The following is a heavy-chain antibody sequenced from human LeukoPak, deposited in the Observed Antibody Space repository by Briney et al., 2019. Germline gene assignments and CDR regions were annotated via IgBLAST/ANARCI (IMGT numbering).Heavy chain of an antibody. J-gene: IGHJ4*02. CDR3: ARDARGNSYSVDS. V-gene: IGHV3-7*01. CDR1: GFTFSSYW. Sequence: GGSLRLSCAASGFTFSSYWMSWVRQAPGKGLEWVANIKQDGSEKYYVDSVKGRFTISRDNAKNSLYLQMNSLRAEDTAVYYCARDARGNSYSVDSWAQGTLVTVSS. CDR2: IKQDGSEK. D-gene: IGHD4-23*01.